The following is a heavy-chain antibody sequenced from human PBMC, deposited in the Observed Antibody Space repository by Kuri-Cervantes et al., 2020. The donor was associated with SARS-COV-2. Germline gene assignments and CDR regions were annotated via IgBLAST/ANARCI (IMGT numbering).Heavy chain of an antibody. Sequence: GSLRLSCTVSGGSISSYYWSWIRQPPGKGLEWIGYIYYSGSTNYNPSLKSRVTISVDTSKNQFSLKLSSVTAADTAVYYCARLECSGGSCYRKRSWYFDLWGRGTLVT. V-gene: IGHV4-59*12. CDR1: GGSISSYY. J-gene: IGHJ2*01. CDR2: IYYSGST. CDR3: ARLECSGGSCYRKRSWYFDL. D-gene: IGHD2-15*01.